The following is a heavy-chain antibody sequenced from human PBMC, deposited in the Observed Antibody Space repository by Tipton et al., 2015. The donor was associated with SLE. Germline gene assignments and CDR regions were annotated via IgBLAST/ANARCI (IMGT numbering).Heavy chain of an antibody. CDR2: IYYSGST. Sequence: LRLSCTVSGGSISSGGYYWSWIRQHPGKGLEWIGYIYYSGSTYYNPSLKSRVTISVDTSKNQFSLKLSSVTAADTAVYYCARVAVAAAGLGYWGQGTLVNVSS. V-gene: IGHV4-31*02. CDR1: GGSISSGGYY. J-gene: IGHJ4*02. D-gene: IGHD6-13*01. CDR3: ARVAVAAAGLGY.